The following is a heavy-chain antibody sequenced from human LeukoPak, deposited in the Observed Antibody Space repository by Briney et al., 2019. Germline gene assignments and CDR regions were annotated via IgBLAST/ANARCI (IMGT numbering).Heavy chain of an antibody. V-gene: IGHV4-30-4*01. CDR1: GGSISSDDYY. D-gene: IGHD6-13*01. CDR3: ARVDLYSSSWRASNWFDP. Sequence: SQTLSLTCTVSGGSISSDDYYWSWIRQPPGKGLEWIGYIYYSGNTYYNPSLKSRVTISVDTSKNQFSLQLSSATAADTAVYYCARVDLYSSSWRASNWFDPWGQGTLVTVSS. J-gene: IGHJ5*02. CDR2: IYYSGNT.